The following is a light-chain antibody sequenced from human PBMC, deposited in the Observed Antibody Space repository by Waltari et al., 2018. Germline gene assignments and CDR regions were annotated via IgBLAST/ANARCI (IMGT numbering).Light chain of an antibody. CDR2: GAS. CDR3: QHHVRLPAT. Sequence: EIVLTQSPGTLSLSPGERATLSCRASPRVSRYLAWYQQKPGQAPRLLIYGASTRAAGIPDRFSGSGSGTDFSLTISRLEAEDFAVYYCQHHVRLPATFGQGTKVEIK. V-gene: IGKV3-20*01. J-gene: IGKJ1*01. CDR1: PRVSRY.